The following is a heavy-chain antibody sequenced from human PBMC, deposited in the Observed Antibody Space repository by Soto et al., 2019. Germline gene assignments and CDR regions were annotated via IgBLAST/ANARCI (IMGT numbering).Heavy chain of an antibody. Sequence: GASVKVSCKASGYTFTSYAMHWVRQAPGQRLEWMGWINAGNGNTKYSQKFQGRVTITRDTSASTAYMELSSLRSEDTTVYYCARGESIDWFDPWGQGTLVTVSS. D-gene: IGHD3-10*01. J-gene: IGHJ5*02. V-gene: IGHV1-3*01. CDR3: ARGESIDWFDP. CDR2: INAGNGNT. CDR1: GYTFTSYA.